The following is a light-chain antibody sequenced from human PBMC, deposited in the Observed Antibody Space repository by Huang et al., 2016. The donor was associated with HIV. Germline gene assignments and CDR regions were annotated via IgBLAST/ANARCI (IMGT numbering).Light chain of an antibody. Sequence: AIQMTQSPSSLSAFVGDRVTITCRASQGIGNELAWYQQKPGKAPKLLISAASTLQKGVPSRFSGSGSGTDFALTISSLQPEDFATYYCLQNYNDPHTFGQGTKLEIK. V-gene: IGKV1-6*01. CDR1: QGIGNE. CDR2: AAS. J-gene: IGKJ2*01. CDR3: LQNYNDPHT.